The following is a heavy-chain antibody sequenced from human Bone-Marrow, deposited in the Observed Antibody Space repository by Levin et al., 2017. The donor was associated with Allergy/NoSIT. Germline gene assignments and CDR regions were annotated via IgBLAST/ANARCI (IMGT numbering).Heavy chain of an antibody. V-gene: IGHV3-48*04. J-gene: IGHJ4*02. CDR3: ARDMYSAWTMISFDY. CDR1: GFTFSSYS. D-gene: IGHD1-26*01. CDR2: ISSTSSTI. Sequence: GGSLRLSCTVSGFTFSSYSMNWVRQAPGKGLEWVSYISSTSSTIYYADSVKGRFAISRDNAKSSLYLQMNSLRAEDTAVYYCARDMYSAWTMISFDYWGQGTLVTVSS.